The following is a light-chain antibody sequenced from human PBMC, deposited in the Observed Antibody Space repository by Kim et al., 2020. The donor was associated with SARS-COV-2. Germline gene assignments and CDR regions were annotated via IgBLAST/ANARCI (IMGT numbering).Light chain of an antibody. CDR2: KDS. CDR1: VLAKKY. CDR3: YSAADNNLI. V-gene: IGLV3-27*01. J-gene: IGLJ2*01. Sequence: SVSPGQTAGITCSGDVLAKKYARWFQQKPGQAPVLVIYKDSERPSGIPERLSGSSSGTTVTLTISGAQVEDEADYYCYSAADNNLIFGGGTQLTVL.